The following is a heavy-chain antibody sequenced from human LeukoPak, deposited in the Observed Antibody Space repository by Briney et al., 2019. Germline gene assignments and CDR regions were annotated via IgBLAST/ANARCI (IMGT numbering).Heavy chain of an antibody. CDR1: GFTFSSYA. CDR2: ISGSGGST. J-gene: IGHJ4*02. D-gene: IGHD6-13*01. CDR3: AKDTPKVAAAGRLFDY. Sequence: GGSLRLSCAASGFTFSSYAMSWVRQAPGKGLEWVSAISGSGGSTYYADSVKGRFTISRDNSKNTLYLQMNSLRAEDTAVYYCAKDTPKVAAAGRLFDYWGQGTLVTVSS. V-gene: IGHV3-23*01.